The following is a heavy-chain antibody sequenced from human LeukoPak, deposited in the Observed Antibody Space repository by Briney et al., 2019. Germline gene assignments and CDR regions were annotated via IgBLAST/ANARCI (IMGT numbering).Heavy chain of an antibody. V-gene: IGHV3-23*01. CDR3: AKDHSADGWPTFEY. Sequence: GGSLRLSCAVSGFGVHTFAMSWVRQAPGKGLEWLASITKYDGRLYYADSVRGRFTISRDTSQNELYLQMNSLRVDDSAIYYCAKDHSADGWPTFEYWGRGTLVTVSS. D-gene: IGHD5-24*01. CDR2: ITKYDGRL. J-gene: IGHJ4*02. CDR1: GFGVHTFA.